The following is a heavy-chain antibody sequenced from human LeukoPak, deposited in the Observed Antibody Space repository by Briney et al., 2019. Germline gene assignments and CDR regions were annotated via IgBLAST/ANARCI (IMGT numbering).Heavy chain of an antibody. V-gene: IGHV3-7*03. CDR1: GFISSTYW. CDR3: AKVYFRSVSGPPSR. Sequence: GGSLRLSCAASGFISSTYWMTWVRQAPGKGLEWVANINQDGSEKHYVDSVKGRFTISRDNAKNSLYLQMNSLRAEDTAVYYCAKVYFRSVSGPPSRWGQGTLVTVSS. D-gene: IGHD3-10*01. J-gene: IGHJ4*02. CDR2: INQDGSEK.